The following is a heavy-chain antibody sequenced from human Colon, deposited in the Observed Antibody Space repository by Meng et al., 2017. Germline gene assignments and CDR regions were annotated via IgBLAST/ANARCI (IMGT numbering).Heavy chain of an antibody. CDR1: SGSISSSDS. CDR3: VRQGMTSYSWGY. J-gene: IGHJ4*02. CDR2: ISQSGTT. V-gene: IGHV4-4*02. Sequence: QVPPQDSGPGRVKPSGTVSLPWAGSSGSISSSDSRSCVRQPPGKALEWIGEISQSGTTYYNPSLKSRVTITGDWSKNQFSLNLNSVTAADTALYYCVRQGMTSYSWGYWGQGTLVTVSS. D-gene: IGHD3-9*01.